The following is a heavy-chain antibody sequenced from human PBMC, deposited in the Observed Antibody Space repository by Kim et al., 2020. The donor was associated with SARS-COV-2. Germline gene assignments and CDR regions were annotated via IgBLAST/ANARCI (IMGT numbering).Heavy chain of an antibody. CDR2: INEDGSVF. Sequence: GGSLRLSCTASGFTFSNFWMKWMRQAPGKGLEGVADINEDGSVFYYVGSVEGRFTVSRDNDKNSLYLQMNSLRAEDTAVYYCARLSRGWAYDDSWGQGTL. J-gene: IGHJ4*02. D-gene: IGHD3-22*01. V-gene: IGHV3-7*01. CDR3: ARLSRGWAYDDS. CDR1: GFTFSNFW.